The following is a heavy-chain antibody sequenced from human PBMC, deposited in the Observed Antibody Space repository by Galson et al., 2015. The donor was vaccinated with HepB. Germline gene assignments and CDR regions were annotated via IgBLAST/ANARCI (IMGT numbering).Heavy chain of an antibody. CDR3: ARDNPPPRTRFNWHYGYY. D-gene: IGHD1-7*01. CDR2: ISYDRSNK. CDR1: GFTFSSYA. Sequence: SLRLSCAASGFTFSSYAMHWVRQAPGKGLEWVAVISYDRSNKYYGDSVKGRFTISRDNSKNTLYLQMNSLRDEDTAIYFCARDNPPPRTRFNWHYGYYWGQGTLVTVSS. J-gene: IGHJ4*02. V-gene: IGHV3-30-3*01.